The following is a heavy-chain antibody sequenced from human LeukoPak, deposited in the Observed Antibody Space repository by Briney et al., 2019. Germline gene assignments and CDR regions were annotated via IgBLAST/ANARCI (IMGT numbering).Heavy chain of an antibody. V-gene: IGHV4-4*08. J-gene: IGHJ6*03. D-gene: IGHD3-10*01. Sequence: PGGSLRLSCAASGFTLSDHYMDWVRQAPGKGLEWIGRIYTSGSTNYNPSLKSRVTISVDTSKNQFSLKLSSVTAADTAVYYCARESGGFGARYYYYYYYMDVWGKGTTVTISS. CDR3: ARESGGFGARYYYYYYYMDV. CDR2: IYTSGST. CDR1: GFTLSDHY.